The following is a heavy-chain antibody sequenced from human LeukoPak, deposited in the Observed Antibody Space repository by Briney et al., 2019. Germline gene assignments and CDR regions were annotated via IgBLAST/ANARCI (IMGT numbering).Heavy chain of an antibody. Sequence: GGSLRLSCAASGFTFSDYNMNWVRQAPGKGLEWVAYITNGGSTIHHADSVKGRFTISRDNAKKTLYLQMNSLRAEDTAVYYCARSIGLTGGGVDVWGQGTTVTVSS. V-gene: IGHV3-11*01. CDR3: ARSIGLTGGGVDV. J-gene: IGHJ6*01. CDR1: GFTFSDYN. CDR2: ITNGGSTI. D-gene: IGHD3-9*01.